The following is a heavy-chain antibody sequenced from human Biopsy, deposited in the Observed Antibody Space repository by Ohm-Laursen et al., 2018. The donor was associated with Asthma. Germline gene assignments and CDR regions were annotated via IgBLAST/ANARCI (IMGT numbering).Heavy chain of an antibody. Sequence: SDTLSLTCTVSGGSISSGDYYWNWIRQPPGKGLEWTGYIYYSGSTYYNPSLKSRVSISLDTSKNQFSLSLTSVTAADTAVYYCARTTYGDDGFDPWGQGTLVTVSS. CDR1: GGSISSGDYY. CDR3: ARTTYGDDGFDP. D-gene: IGHD4-17*01. V-gene: IGHV4-30-4*02. J-gene: IGHJ5*02. CDR2: IYYSGST.